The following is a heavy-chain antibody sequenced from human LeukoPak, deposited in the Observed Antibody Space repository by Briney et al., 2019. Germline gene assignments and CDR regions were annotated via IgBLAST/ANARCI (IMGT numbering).Heavy chain of an antibody. CDR2: IYTSGST. V-gene: IGHV4-4*07. Sequence: GRIYTSGSTNYNPSLKSRVTMSVDTSKNQFSLKLSSVTAADTAVYYCAREYSSGWSRGFDYWGQGTLVTVSS. D-gene: IGHD6-19*01. CDR3: AREYSSGWSRGFDY. J-gene: IGHJ4*02.